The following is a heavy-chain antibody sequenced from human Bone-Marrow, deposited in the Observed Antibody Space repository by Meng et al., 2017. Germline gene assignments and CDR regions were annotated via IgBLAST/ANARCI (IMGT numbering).Heavy chain of an antibody. D-gene: IGHD3-3*01. V-gene: IGHV3-74*01. Sequence: EVQLLASGGGLVQPGGSLRLSCGASGFNFGDYIMHWVRQSPGKGLEWISRIVSDGGITTYADSVKGRFTISRDNAKNTLYLEMNSLGAEDTAVYYCARDLGWVLFDYWGQGALITVSS. J-gene: IGHJ4*02. CDR2: IVSDGGIT. CDR3: ARDLGWVLFDY. CDR1: GFNFGDYI.